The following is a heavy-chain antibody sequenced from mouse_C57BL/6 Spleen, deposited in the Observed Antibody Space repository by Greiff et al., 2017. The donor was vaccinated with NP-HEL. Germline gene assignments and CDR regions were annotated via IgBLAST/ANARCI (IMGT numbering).Heavy chain of an antibody. V-gene: IGHV1-39*01. J-gene: IGHJ2*01. CDR3: ERERGLILHDY. CDR1: GYSFTDYY. D-gene: IGHD1-1*01. Sequence: VQLKQSGPELVKPGASVKISCKASGYSFTDYYMNWVKQSHGQSLEWIGVIYPYYGTTSYNQKFKGKATLTVDQSSSTAYMQLNSLTSEDSAVYYCERERGLILHDYWGQGTTRTGSS. CDR2: IYPYYGTT.